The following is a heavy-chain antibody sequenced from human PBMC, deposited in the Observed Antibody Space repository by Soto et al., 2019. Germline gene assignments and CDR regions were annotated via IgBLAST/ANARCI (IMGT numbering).Heavy chain of an antibody. CDR1: GFTFSTYG. Sequence: QVQLVESGGGVVQPGRSLSLSCSASGFTFSTYGMHWVRQAPGKGLEWVAVISNDGSKKYHGDSVKGRFTISRDNSKNTLYLEMSGLRAEDTAVYYCASSSPASSGYYGGTLDYWGQGTLVTVSS. CDR3: ASSSPASSGYYGGTLDY. J-gene: IGHJ4*02. V-gene: IGHV3-30*03. CDR2: ISNDGSKK. D-gene: IGHD3-22*01.